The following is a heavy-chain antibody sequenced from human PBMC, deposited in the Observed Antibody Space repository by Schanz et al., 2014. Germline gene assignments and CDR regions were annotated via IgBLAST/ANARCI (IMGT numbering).Heavy chain of an antibody. CDR3: VKDPDKYNWNDVEGMDV. V-gene: IGHV3-48*01. Sequence: EVQLVESGGGLVRPGGSLRLSCTTSGLIFSTYTLNWVRQAPGKGLEWISYISFSGNTIYYADSVKGRFTISRDNSKNTLYLQMNSLRAEDTAVYYCVKDPDKYNWNDVEGMDVWGPGTTVTVSS. CDR2: ISFSGNTI. D-gene: IGHD1-1*01. CDR1: GLIFSTYT. J-gene: IGHJ6*01.